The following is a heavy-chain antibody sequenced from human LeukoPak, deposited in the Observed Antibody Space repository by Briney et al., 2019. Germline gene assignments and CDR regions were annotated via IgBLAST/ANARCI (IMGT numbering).Heavy chain of an antibody. CDR3: AKDGGLLWFGELPRTFYYMDV. J-gene: IGHJ6*03. V-gene: IGHV3-23*01. CDR2: ISGSGGST. D-gene: IGHD3-10*01. Sequence: GGSLRLSCAASGFTFSSYAMSWVRQAPGKGLEWVSAISGSGGSTYYADSVKGRFTISRDNSKNALYLQMNSLRAEDTAVYYCAKDGGLLWFGELPRTFYYMDVWGKGTTVTVSS. CDR1: GFTFSSYA.